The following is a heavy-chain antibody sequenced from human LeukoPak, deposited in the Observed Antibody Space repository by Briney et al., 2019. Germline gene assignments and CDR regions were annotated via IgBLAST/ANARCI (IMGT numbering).Heavy chain of an antibody. V-gene: IGHV4-59*08. Sequence: SETLSLTCTVSVGSITTDYWNWIRQPPGKGLEWIGYIYSTGTSIYNPSLKGRVTISMDTSKRQFSLKVTSVTAADTAVYYCASFYYGLGLAEDYWGQGILVTVSS. D-gene: IGHD3-10*01. CDR3: ASFYYGLGLAEDY. CDR1: VGSITTDY. J-gene: IGHJ4*02. CDR2: IYSTGTS.